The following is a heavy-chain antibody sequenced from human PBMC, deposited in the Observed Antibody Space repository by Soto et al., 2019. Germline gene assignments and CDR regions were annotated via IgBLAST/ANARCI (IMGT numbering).Heavy chain of an antibody. Sequence: SETLSLTCTVSGGSISSYYWSWIRQPPGKGLEWIGYIYYSGSTNYNPSLKSRVTISVDTSKNQFSLKLSSVTAADTAVYYCAREGQHYYGSGSYYNGYNWFDPWGQGTLVTVSS. V-gene: IGHV4-59*01. CDR2: IYYSGST. D-gene: IGHD3-10*01. CDR1: GGSISSYY. CDR3: AREGQHYYGSGSYYNGYNWFDP. J-gene: IGHJ5*02.